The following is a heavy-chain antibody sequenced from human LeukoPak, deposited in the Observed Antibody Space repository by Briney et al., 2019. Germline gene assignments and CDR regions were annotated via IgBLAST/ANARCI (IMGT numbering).Heavy chain of an antibody. CDR1: GFTFSSYE. V-gene: IGHV3-48*03. Sequence: GGSLRLSCAASGFTFSSYEFNWVRQAPGKGLQWISYIVATGDTIFYSDSVRGRFTISRDNTRNSLFLQMNSLRAEDTAVYYCARDSSAMLRGYSDYWGLGTLVTVSS. CDR3: ARDSSAMLRGYSDY. D-gene: IGHD3-10*01. J-gene: IGHJ4*02. CDR2: IVATGDTI.